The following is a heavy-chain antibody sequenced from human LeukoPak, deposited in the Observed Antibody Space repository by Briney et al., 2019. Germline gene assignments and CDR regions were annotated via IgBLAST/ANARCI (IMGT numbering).Heavy chain of an antibody. CDR1: GYTFINYG. J-gene: IGHJ3*02. Sequence: ASVKVSCKASGYTFINYGISWVRQAPGQGLEWMGWISAENGNTGYVENLQGRVTMTTDTSGSTVYMELSRLRSDDTAVYYCAREGYSSGTDAFDIWGQGTMVTVSS. CDR3: AREGYSSGTDAFDI. V-gene: IGHV1-18*01. CDR2: ISAENGNT. D-gene: IGHD6-19*01.